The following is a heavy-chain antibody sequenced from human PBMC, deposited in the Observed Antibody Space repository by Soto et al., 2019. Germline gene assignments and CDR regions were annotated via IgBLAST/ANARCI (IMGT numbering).Heavy chain of an antibody. D-gene: IGHD4-17*01. CDR3: ANIYGDIRDY. CDR2: ISYDGSNK. Sequence: LRLSCAASGFTFSSYGMHWVRQAPGKGLEWVAVISYDGSNKYYADSVKGRFTISRDNSKNTLYLQMNSLRAEDTAVYYCANIYGDIRDYWGQGTLVTVSS. J-gene: IGHJ4*02. V-gene: IGHV3-30*18. CDR1: GFTFSSYG.